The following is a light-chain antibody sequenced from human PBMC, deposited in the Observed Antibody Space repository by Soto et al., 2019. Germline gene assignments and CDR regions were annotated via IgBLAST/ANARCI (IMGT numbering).Light chain of an antibody. V-gene: IGLV2-14*01. Sequence: QSALTQPASVSGSPGQAITISCTGTSSDVGGYIYVSWYQQHPGKAPKLMIYEVSNRPSGVSNRFSGSKSGNPASLTISGLQAEDEADYYCSSYSRSSFYVFGTGTKVTVL. CDR2: EVS. J-gene: IGLJ1*01. CDR1: SSDVGGYIY. CDR3: SSYSRSSFYV.